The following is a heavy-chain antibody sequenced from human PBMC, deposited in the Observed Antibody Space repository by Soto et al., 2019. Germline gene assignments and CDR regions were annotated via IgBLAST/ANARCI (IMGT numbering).Heavy chain of an antibody. CDR1: GFPVTSDS. V-gene: IGHV3-21*06. D-gene: IGHD3-3*01. J-gene: IGHJ4*02. CDR3: AREYEDLTSNFDY. Sequence: XLSLSCRSSGFPVTSDSMNWVRQAPGKGLEWVSSISSTTNYIYYGDSMKGRFTISRDNAKNSLYLEMNSLRAEDTAVYYCAREYEDLTSNFDYWGQGTLVTVSS. CDR2: ISSTTNYI.